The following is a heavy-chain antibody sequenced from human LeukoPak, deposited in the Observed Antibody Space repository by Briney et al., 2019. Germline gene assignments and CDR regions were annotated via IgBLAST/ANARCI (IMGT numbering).Heavy chain of an antibody. D-gene: IGHD3-22*01. CDR3: ARGAYYDSSGYYWFDP. J-gene: IGHJ5*02. CDR2: INHSGST. V-gene: IGHV4-34*01. Sequence: SETLSLTCAVYGGSFSGYYWSWIRQPPGKGLEWIGEINHSGSTNYSPSLKSRVTISADTSKNQFSLKLSSVTAADTAVYYCARGAYYDSSGYYWFDPWGQGTLVTVSS. CDR1: GGSFSGYY.